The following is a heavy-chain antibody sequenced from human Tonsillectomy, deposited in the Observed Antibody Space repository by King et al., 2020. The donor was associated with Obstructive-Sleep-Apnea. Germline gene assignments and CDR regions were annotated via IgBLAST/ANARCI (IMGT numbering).Heavy chain of an antibody. CDR1: GFILSSYS. Sequence: VQLVESGGALVMPGGSLTLSCAASGFILSSYSMKWVRQVPGKGLEWVSFTTSSSSDIRYADSVKGRFPISRDNAKDSLYLQMNGLRAEDTAVYYCAREAFYSGLDVWGQGTTVTVSS. CDR2: TTSSSSDI. V-gene: IGHV3-21*04. J-gene: IGHJ6*02. CDR3: AREAFYSGLDV.